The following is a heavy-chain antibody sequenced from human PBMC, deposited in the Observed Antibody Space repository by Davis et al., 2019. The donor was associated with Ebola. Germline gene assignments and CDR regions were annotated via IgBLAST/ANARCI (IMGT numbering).Heavy chain of an antibody. CDR3: VRASSDWHVGWFDP. J-gene: IGHJ5*02. Sequence: PGGSLRLSCAASGFSFSRYWMHWVRQAPGKGLMWVSRIKSDGSRISYANSVKGRFTISRDNAKNTLYLQMSSLRVEDTAVYYCVRASSDWHVGWFDPWGQGTLVTVSS. D-gene: IGHD2-2*01. CDR2: IKSDGSRI. CDR1: GFSFSRYW. V-gene: IGHV3-74*01.